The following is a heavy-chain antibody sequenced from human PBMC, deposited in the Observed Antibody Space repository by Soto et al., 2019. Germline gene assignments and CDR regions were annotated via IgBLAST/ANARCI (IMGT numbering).Heavy chain of an antibody. CDR2: INPNSGGT. D-gene: IGHD2-8*02. V-gene: IGHV1-2*02. CDR1: GYTFTGYY. Sequence: ASVKASWKASGYTFTGYYIQWVRQAPVQGLEWMGWINPNSGGTNDAQKFQGRVTVTRDTSISTAYMELSRLRSDDTDVYYCASVVYASDVYYYYGMDVWGQGTTVTVSS. J-gene: IGHJ6*02. CDR3: ASVVYASDVYYYYGMDV.